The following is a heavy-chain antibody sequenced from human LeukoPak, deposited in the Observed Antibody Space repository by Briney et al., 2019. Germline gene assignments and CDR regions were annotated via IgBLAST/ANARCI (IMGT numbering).Heavy chain of an antibody. Sequence: GGSLRLSCAASGFTFSDYSMNWVRQAPGKGLEWVSSISIRSAYIHYTDSVKGRFTISRDNAENSLYLQMNNLRADDTAVYYCARDRSGSYPYYFDYWGQGTVVTVSS. CDR3: ARDRSGSYPYYFDY. J-gene: IGHJ4*02. CDR1: GFTFSDYS. D-gene: IGHD1-26*01. V-gene: IGHV3-21*01. CDR2: ISIRSAYI.